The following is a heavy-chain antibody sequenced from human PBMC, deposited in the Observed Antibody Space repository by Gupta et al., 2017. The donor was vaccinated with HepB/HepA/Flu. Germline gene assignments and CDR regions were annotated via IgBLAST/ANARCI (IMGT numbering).Heavy chain of an antibody. CDR3: AKSRGEIVGATTGFDY. CDR1: GFAFSDYV. CDR2: ISVSGNST. Sequence: EVQLLESGGGSVQPGGFLRLSCVAFGFAFSDYVISWVRQAPGKGLEWISAISVSGNSTFFADSVQGRFTMSRDNSKNTLYLQMNSLRVEDTAVYYCAKSRGEIVGATTGFDYWGQGTLVTVSS. J-gene: IGHJ4*02. V-gene: IGHV3-23*01. D-gene: IGHD1-26*01.